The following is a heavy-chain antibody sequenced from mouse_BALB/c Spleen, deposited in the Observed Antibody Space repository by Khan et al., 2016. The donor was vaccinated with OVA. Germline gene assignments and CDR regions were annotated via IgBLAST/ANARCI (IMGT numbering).Heavy chain of an antibody. CDR1: GYTFSSYW. CDR3: ARKIKGY. V-gene: IGHV1-9*01. D-gene: IGHD2-4*01. Sequence: VKLLESGAELMKPGASVKISCKATGYTFSSYWIEWVKQRPGHGLEWIGEILPGSGSPKYNEKFKGKATFTADTSSNTAYMQRSSLTSEDSAVYYCARKIKGYWGQGTTLTVSS. J-gene: IGHJ2*01. CDR2: ILPGSGSP.